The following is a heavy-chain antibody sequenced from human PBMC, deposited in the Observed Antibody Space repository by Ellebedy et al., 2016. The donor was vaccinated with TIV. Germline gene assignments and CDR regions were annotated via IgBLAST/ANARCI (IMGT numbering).Heavy chain of an antibody. D-gene: IGHD4-17*01. CDR1: GFSFSTYW. Sequence: GGSLRLSCVASGFSFSTYWMTWVRQAPGKGLEWVANIRLDGGDKYYVDSVKGRFTIARDNAKNSLYLQMSSLRVEDTAVYYCATDGSYGDYRSPTHAFVMWGQGTMVAVSS. CDR3: ATDGSYGDYRSPTHAFVM. V-gene: IGHV3-7*01. CDR2: IRLDGGDK. J-gene: IGHJ3*02.